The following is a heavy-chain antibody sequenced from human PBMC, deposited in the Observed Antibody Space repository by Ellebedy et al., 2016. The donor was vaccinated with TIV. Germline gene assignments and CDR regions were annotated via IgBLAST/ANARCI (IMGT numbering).Heavy chain of an antibody. CDR1: GFTVSSNY. CDR2: IYNSGST. Sequence: GGSLRLSCAASGFTVSSNYMTWVRQAPGKGLEWVSVIYNSGSTFYADSVKGRFTISRDSSKNLLYLQMRSLRAEDTAVYYCANSPPLGFGVKSLDVWGQGTTVTVSS. V-gene: IGHV3-53*01. CDR3: ANSPPLGFGVKSLDV. J-gene: IGHJ6*02. D-gene: IGHD4-23*01.